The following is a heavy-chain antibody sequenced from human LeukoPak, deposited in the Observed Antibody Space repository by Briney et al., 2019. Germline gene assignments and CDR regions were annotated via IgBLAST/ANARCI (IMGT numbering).Heavy chain of an antibody. CDR3: GTDRGIAVHARFDY. CDR2: IKQDGSET. Sequence: PGGSLRPSSAASGFTFSTYWISCVRQAPGKGLEWVANIKQDGSETYYVDSVRGRFTISRDNAKESLYLQMNSLRAEDTAVYYCGTDRGIAVHARFDYWGQGTLVTVSS. CDR1: GFTFSTYW. D-gene: IGHD1-1*01. J-gene: IGHJ4*02. V-gene: IGHV3-7*01.